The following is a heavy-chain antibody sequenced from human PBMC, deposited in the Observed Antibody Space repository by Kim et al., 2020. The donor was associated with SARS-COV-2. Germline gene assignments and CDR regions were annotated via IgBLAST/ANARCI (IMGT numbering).Heavy chain of an antibody. CDR2: IYFSGST. CDR3: ARLYNDFGNNYVMDV. D-gene: IGHD3-3*01. V-gene: IGHV4-39*01. Sequence: SETLSLTCTVSGGSISSSSYYWGWIRQPPGKGLEWIGVIYFSGSTYYNPPLKSRFTISVETSKNQFSLKLSSVTAVETAVDYCARLYNDFGNNYVMDVWG. J-gene: IGHJ6*01. CDR1: GGSISSSSYY.